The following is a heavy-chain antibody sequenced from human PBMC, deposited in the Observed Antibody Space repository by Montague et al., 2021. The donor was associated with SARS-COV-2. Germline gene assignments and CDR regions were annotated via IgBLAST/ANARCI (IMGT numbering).Heavy chain of an antibody. V-gene: IGHV4-34*01. D-gene: IGHD2-2*01. CDR2: INHSGGA. J-gene: IGHJ4*02. CDR1: RGSFSGYY. CDR3: ARGYCSSTTCYRSLHY. Sequence: SETLSLTCTVHRGSFSGYYWTWIRQPPGKGLEWIGEINHSGGANYNPSLKSRVTISADTSKNHFSLKLRSVTAADTAIYYCARGYCSSTTCYRSLHYWGQGTLVAVSS.